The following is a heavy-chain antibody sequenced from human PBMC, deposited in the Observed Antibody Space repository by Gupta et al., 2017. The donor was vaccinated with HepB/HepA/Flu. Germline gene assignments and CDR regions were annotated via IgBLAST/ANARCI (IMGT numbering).Heavy chain of an antibody. CDR1: GFTFRSYA. D-gene: IGHD4-17*01. J-gene: IGHJ6*01. CDR2: ISASGDRT. V-gene: IGHV3-23*01. Sequence: EVQLLESGGGLVQPGGSLRLSCAASGFTFRSYALSWVRQAQGKGREWVSGISASGDRTYYADAVKGRFTISRDSSKNTLDLQMNRLRAEDTALDYCAKDPNGDYVGGFECWGQGTRVSVSA. CDR3: AKDPNGDYVGGFEC.